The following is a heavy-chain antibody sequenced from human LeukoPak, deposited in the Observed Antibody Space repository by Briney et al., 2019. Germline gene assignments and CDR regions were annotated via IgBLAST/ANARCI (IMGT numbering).Heavy chain of an antibody. CDR1: GFTFSSYA. D-gene: IGHD3-3*01. CDR2: ISYDGSNK. V-gene: IGHV3-30-3*01. Sequence: GGSLRLSCAASGFTFSSYAMHWVRQAPGKGLEWVAVISYDGSNKYYADSVKGRFTISRDNSKNTLYLQMNSLRAEDTAVYYCARGGGLRFAQPADVWGKGTTVTVSS. J-gene: IGHJ6*04. CDR3: ARGGGLRFAQPADV.